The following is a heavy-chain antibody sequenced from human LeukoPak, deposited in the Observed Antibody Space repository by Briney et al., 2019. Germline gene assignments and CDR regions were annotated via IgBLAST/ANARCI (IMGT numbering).Heavy chain of an antibody. V-gene: IGHV3-7*01. Sequence: PGGSLRLSCAASGFTFSSYWMSWVRQAPGKGLEWVANIKQDGSEKYYVDSVKGRFTISRDNAKNSLYLQMNSLRAEDTAVYYCAKEVDSGSYYMDVWGKGTTVTISS. D-gene: IGHD2-21*01. CDR2: IKQDGSEK. J-gene: IGHJ6*03. CDR1: GFTFSSYW. CDR3: AKEVDSGSYYMDV.